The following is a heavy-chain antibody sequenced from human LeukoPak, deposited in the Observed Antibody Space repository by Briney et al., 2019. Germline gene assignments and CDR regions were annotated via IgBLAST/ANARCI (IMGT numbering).Heavy chain of an antibody. D-gene: IGHD3-10*01. CDR3: ARDEAYMVRGVMEDYYFDY. CDR1: GYTFTGYY. J-gene: IGHJ4*02. Sequence: ASVKVSCKASGYTFTGYYMHWVRQAPGQGLEWMGWINPNSGGTNYAKKLQGRVTMTTDTSTSKAYMELRSLRSDDTAVYYCARDEAYMVRGVMEDYYFDYWGQGTLVTVSS. CDR2: INPNSGGT. V-gene: IGHV1-2*02.